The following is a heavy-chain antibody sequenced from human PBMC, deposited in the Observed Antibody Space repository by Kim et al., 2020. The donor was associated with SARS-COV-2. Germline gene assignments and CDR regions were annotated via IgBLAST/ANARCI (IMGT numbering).Heavy chain of an antibody. V-gene: IGHV3-7*01. J-gene: IGHJ4*02. D-gene: IGHD5-18*01. CDR3: ATLPYSLAFEY. CDR1: RLSFSKYW. Sequence: GGSLRLSCVGSRLSFSKYWMTWVRQTPGKGLEWVANIKEDGSEKYYVDSVRGRFTISRDNAKNSVFLQMNSLGAEDTAVYYCATLPYSLAFEYWGQGPWSPSPQ. CDR2: IKEDGSEK.